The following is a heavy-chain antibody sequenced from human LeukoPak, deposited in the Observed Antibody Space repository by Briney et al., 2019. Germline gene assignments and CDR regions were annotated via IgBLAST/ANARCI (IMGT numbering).Heavy chain of an antibody. CDR2: IRYDGSKK. V-gene: IGHV3-30*02. J-gene: IGHJ5*02. Sequence: GGSLRLSCAASGFTFSSYGMHWVRQAPSKGLEWVAFIRYDGSKKYYADSVKGRFTISRDNSKNTLYLQMNSLRAEDTAVYYCAKDLEYCSSTSCYPNWFDPWGQGTLVTVSS. D-gene: IGHD2-2*01. CDR1: GFTFSSYG. CDR3: AKDLEYCSSTSCYPNWFDP.